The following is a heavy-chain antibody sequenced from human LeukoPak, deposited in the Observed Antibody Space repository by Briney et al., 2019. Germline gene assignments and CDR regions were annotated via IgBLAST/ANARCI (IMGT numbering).Heavy chain of an antibody. J-gene: IGHJ4*02. CDR1: GFTFSTNA. CDR3: AKDVGKWESLHFFDY. V-gene: IGHV3-23*01. D-gene: IGHD1-26*01. Sequence: GGSLRLSCLTSGFTFSTNAMSWVRQAPGKGLEWISGISGSGASTYYADSVTGRFTISRDNSRNTLYLQMNSLRGDDTAVYYCAKDVGKWESLHFFDYWGQGTLVTVCS. CDR2: ISGSGAST.